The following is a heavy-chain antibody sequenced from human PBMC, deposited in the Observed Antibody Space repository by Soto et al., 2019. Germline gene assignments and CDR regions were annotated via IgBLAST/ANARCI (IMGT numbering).Heavy chain of an antibody. D-gene: IGHD4-4*01. CDR2: IIPIFGTA. CDR1: GGPLSSYA. Sequence: SVKVACKAAGGPLSSYAISWGRQAPGQGLEWMGGIIPIFGTANYAQKFQCRVTITADKSTSTAYMELSSLRSEDTAVYYCATYRGVTTQPVDYYGMDVWGQRTTVTVSS. V-gene: IGHV1-69*06. J-gene: IGHJ6*02. CDR3: ATYRGVTTQPVDYYGMDV.